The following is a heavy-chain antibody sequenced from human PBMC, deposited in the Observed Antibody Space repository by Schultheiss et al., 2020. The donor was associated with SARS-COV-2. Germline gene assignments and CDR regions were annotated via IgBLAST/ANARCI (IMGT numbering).Heavy chain of an antibody. D-gene: IGHD6-13*01. Sequence: SETLSLTCAVSGFSVTPYYWGWIRQPPGKGLEWIGSFFHFGNTFYNPSLKSRLTISLDTSKNQFSLKLSSVTAADTAVYYCARDDSKPSIAAAGTDYYYYGMDVWGQGTTVTVSS. CDR1: GFSVTPYY. V-gene: IGHV4-38-2*02. J-gene: IGHJ6*02. CDR3: ARDDSKPSIAAAGTDYYYYGMDV. CDR2: FFHFGNT.